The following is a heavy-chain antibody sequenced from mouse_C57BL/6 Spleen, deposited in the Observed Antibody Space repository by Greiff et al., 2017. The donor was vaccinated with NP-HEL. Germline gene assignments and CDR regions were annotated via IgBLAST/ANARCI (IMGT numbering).Heavy chain of an antibody. CDR2: ISSGSSTI. Sequence: LVESGGGLVKPGGSLKLSCAASGFTFSDYGMHWVRQAPEKGLEWVAYISSGSSTIYYADTVKGRFTISRDNAKNTLFLQMTSLRSEDTAMYYCARNYYGSKRYFDYWGQGTTLTVSS. CDR1: GFTFSDYG. V-gene: IGHV5-17*01. D-gene: IGHD1-1*01. CDR3: ARNYYGSKRYFDY. J-gene: IGHJ2*01.